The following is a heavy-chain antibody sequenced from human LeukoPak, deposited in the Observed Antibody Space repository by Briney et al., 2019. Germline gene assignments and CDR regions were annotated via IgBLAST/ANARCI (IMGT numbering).Heavy chain of an antibody. CDR1: GGSISSYY. CDR3: ARRARGIAAAGYYYYYGMDV. Sequence: SETLSLTCTVSGGSISSYYWSWIRQPPGKGLEWIGYIYYSGSTNYNPSLKSRVTISVDTSKNQFSLKLSSVTAADTAVYYCARRARGIAAAGYYYYYGMDVWGQGTTVTVPS. CDR2: IYYSGST. D-gene: IGHD6-13*01. J-gene: IGHJ6*01. V-gene: IGHV4-59*08.